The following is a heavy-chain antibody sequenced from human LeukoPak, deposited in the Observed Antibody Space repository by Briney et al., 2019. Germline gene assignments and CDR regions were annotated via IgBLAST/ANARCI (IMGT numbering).Heavy chain of an antibody. Sequence: SETLSLTCTVSGGSISTYYWSWIRQPPGKGLEWIGYIYYTGSTSYNPSLKSRVTMSLDASKNQFSLELNSVTPADTAVYYCARVTGYMTEDYFDYWGQGTLITVSS. CDR3: ARVTGYMTEDYFDY. J-gene: IGHJ4*02. CDR1: GGSISTYY. CDR2: IYYTGST. D-gene: IGHD6-13*01. V-gene: IGHV4-59*01.